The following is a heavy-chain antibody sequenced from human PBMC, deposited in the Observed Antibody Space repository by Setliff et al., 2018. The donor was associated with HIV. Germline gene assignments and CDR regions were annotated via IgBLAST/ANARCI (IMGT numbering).Heavy chain of an antibody. D-gene: IGHD1-1*01. V-gene: IGHV5-51*01. CDR3: ARTSGARTTDY. J-gene: IGHJ4*02. CDR2: IYPGDSDT. CDR1: GYSFTKFW. Sequence: GESLKISCQASGYSFTKFWIGWVRQMPGKGLEWMGLIYPGDSDTRYSPSFQGQVTISADKSTNTLFLQLSGLKASDTAMYYCARTSGARTTDYWGQGTLVTVSS.